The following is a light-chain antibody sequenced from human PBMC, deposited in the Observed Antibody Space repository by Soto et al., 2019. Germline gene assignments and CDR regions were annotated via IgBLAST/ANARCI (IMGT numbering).Light chain of an antibody. Sequence: DIVMTQSPDSLAVSLGERATINCKSSQSVLYSSNNKNYLTWYQQKPGQPPKLLIYWASTRESGVPDRFSGSGSGTDFTLTISSLQAEDVAVYYCQQYSGIPYTFGQGTKLEIK. J-gene: IGKJ2*01. V-gene: IGKV4-1*01. CDR3: QQYSGIPYT. CDR1: QSVLYSSNNKNY. CDR2: WAS.